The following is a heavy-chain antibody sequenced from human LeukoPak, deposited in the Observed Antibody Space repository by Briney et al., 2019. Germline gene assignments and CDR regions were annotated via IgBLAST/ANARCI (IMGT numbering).Heavy chain of an antibody. CDR1: GGSISTYY. J-gene: IGHJ4*02. CDR2: ISYSGST. CDR3: ARATNYYDSSGYYPRPHFDY. Sequence: KPSETLSLTCTVSGGSISTYYWSWIRQPPGKGLEWIGYISYSGSTHYNPSLKSRVTISVDKSKNQFSLKLSSLTAADTAVYYCARATNYYDSSGYYPRPHFDYWGRGSLVGVSS. V-gene: IGHV4-59*01. D-gene: IGHD3-22*01.